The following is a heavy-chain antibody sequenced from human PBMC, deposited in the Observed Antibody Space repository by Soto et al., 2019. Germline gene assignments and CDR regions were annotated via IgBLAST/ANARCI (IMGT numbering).Heavy chain of an antibody. CDR1: GDSVSSKSAA. V-gene: IGHV6-1*01. Sequence: TISLTCVISGDSVSSKSAAWNWIRQSPSRGLEWLGRTYYRSRWYNEYAVSVKSRITINPDTPKNQFSLQLNSVTPEDTAVYYCARTASVFDYWGQGTQVTVSS. J-gene: IGHJ4*02. CDR2: TYYRSRWYN. CDR3: ARTASVFDY.